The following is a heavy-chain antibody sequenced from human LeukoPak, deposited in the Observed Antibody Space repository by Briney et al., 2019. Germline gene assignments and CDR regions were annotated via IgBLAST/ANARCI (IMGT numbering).Heavy chain of an antibody. CDR2: IYYSGST. V-gene: IGHV4-59*01. Sequence: PSETLSLTCTVSGGSISSYYWSWIRQRPGKGLEWIGYIYYSGSTNYNPSLKSRVTISVDTSKNQFSLKLSSVTAADTAVYYCASAPLYCSSTSCQEGYYYYYMDVWGKGTTVTVSS. CDR3: ASAPLYCSSTSCQEGYYYYYMDV. D-gene: IGHD2-2*01. J-gene: IGHJ6*03. CDR1: GGSISSYY.